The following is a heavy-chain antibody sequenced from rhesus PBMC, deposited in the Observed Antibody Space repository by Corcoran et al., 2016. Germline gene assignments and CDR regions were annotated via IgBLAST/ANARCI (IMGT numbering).Heavy chain of an antibody. CDR2: IPYSGRT. J-gene: IGHJ6*01. V-gene: IGHV4-122*02. Sequence: QVQLQESGPGLVKPSETLSLTCAVSGGSISSSYYYWSWIRPAPGKGLAWIGYIPYSGRTSYNPPLKSRVTISRDTSKNQFSLKLNSVTAADTAVYYCARDVSYLGLDSWGQGVVVTVSS. D-gene: IGHD2-2*01. CDR1: GGSISSSYYY. CDR3: ARDVSYLGLDS.